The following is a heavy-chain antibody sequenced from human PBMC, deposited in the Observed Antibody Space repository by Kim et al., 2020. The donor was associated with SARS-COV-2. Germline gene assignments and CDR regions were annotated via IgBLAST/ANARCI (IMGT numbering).Heavy chain of an antibody. Sequence: GGSLRLSCAASGFTFSSYAMSWVRQAPWKGLEWVSAISGSGGSTYYADSVKGRFTISRDNSKNTLYLQMNSLRAEDTAVYYCVSSHQENYVWGSYRSYYFDYWGQGTLVTVSS. D-gene: IGHD3-16*02. CDR3: VSSHQENYVWGSYRSYYFDY. CDR2: ISGSGGST. CDR1: GFTFSSYA. J-gene: IGHJ4*02. V-gene: IGHV3-23*01.